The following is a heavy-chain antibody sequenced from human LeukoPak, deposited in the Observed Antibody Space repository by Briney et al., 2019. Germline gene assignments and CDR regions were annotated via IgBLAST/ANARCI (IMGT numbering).Heavy chain of an antibody. CDR1: GGSFSGYY. D-gene: IGHD3-3*01. Sequence: SETLSLTCAVYGGSFSGYYWSWIRQPPGKGLEWIGEINHSGSTNYNPSLKSRVTISVDTSKNQFSLKLSSVTAADTAVYYCARAGPAYDFWSGSDYWGQGTLVTVSS. V-gene: IGHV4-34*01. J-gene: IGHJ4*02. CDR2: INHSGST. CDR3: ARAGPAYDFWSGSDY.